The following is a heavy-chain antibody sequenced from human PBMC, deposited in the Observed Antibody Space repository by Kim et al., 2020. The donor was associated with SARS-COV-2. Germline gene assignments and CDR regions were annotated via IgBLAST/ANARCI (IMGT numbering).Heavy chain of an antibody. D-gene: IGHD3-16*01. CDR2: VSFSGDNT. J-gene: IGHJ6*02. V-gene: IGHV3-23*01. CDR3: VKDRCTAGCIFDFGDGLDV. Sequence: GGSLRLSCAASGVAFSTYAMAWVRQAPGMGLEWVSSVSFSGDNTYYADSVRGRFTISRDNSRSTLFLEMKSLRAEDSAHYYCVKDRCTAGCIFDFGDGLDVWGQGTTVTVSS. CDR1: GVAFSTYA.